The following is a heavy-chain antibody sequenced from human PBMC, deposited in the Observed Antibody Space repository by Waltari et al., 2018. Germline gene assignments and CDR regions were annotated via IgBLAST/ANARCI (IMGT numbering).Heavy chain of an antibody. CDR1: GGSISSYY. Sequence: QVQLQESGPGLVKPSETLSLTCTVSGGSISSYYWSWIRQPPGKGLEWIGYIYYSGSANSNPSLKSRVTISVDTSKNQFSLKLSSVTAAETAVYYCARVRATQGARYYYYYYMDVWGKGTTVTISS. V-gene: IGHV4-59*01. D-gene: IGHD1-26*01. J-gene: IGHJ6*03. CDR2: IYYSGSA. CDR3: ARVRATQGARYYYYYYMDV.